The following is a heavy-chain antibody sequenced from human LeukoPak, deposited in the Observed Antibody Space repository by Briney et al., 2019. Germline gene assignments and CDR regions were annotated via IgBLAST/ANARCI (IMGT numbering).Heavy chain of an antibody. Sequence: PSETLSLTCTVSGGSISSYYWSWIRQPPGKGLEWIGYISYSGRTNYNPSPKSRVTISVDTSKNQFSLRLSSVTAADTAVYYCARKTGDLYYFDYWGQGTLVTVSS. CDR3: ARKTGDLYYFDY. CDR2: ISYSGRT. CDR1: GGSISSYY. V-gene: IGHV4-59*01. J-gene: IGHJ4*02. D-gene: IGHD7-27*01.